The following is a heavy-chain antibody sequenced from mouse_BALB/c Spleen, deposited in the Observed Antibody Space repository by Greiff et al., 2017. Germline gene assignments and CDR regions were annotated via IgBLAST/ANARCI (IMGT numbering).Heavy chain of an antibody. CDR1: GFTFSSYG. CDR3: ARRGHYYGSSDAMDY. V-gene: IGHV5-6*01. D-gene: IGHD1-1*01. CDR2: ISSGGSYT. J-gene: IGHJ4*01. Sequence: EVQLVESGGDLVKPGGSLKLSCAASGFTFSSYGMSWVRQTPDKRLEWVATISSGGSYTYYPDSVKGRFTISRDNAKNTLYLQMSSLKSEDTAMYYCARRGHYYGSSDAMDYWGQGTSVTVSS.